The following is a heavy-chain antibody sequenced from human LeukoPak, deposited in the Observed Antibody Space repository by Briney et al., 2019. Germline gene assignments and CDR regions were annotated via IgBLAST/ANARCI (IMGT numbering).Heavy chain of an antibody. CDR3: ARASGYRTPWGAGIFDY. CDR1: GFTFSSYG. D-gene: IGHD5-18*01. CDR2: ISYDGSNK. Sequence: GGSLRLSCAASGFTFSSYGMHWVRQAPGKGLEWVAVISYDGSNKYYADSVKGRFTISRDNSKNTLYLQMNSLRAEDTAVYYCARASGYRTPWGAGIFDYWGQGTLVTVSS. V-gene: IGHV3-30*03. J-gene: IGHJ4*02.